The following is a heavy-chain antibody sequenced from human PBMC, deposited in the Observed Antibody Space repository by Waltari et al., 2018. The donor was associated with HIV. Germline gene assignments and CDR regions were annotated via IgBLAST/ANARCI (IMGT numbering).Heavy chain of an antibody. CDR3: ASASRDTAMGAFDI. J-gene: IGHJ3*02. V-gene: IGHV1-69*01. Sequence: QVQLVQSGAEVKKPGSSVKVSCTASGGTFSNSAINWVRQAPGQGLEWMGGIIPIFGSPNYAQKFQGRVTITADESTSTVYMKLSSLRSEDTAVYYCASASRDTAMGAFDIWGQGTMVTVSS. CDR1: GGTFSNSA. D-gene: IGHD5-18*01. CDR2: IIPIFGSP.